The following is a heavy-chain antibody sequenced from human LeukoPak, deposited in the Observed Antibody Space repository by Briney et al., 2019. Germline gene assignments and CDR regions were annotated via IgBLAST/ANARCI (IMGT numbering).Heavy chain of an antibody. V-gene: IGHV1-46*01. J-gene: IGHJ6*03. Sequence: ASVTVSCKASGYTFTSYYMHWVRQAPAPGLEWMGIINPIGGSTSYAQKFQGRVTMTRDMSTSTVYMELSSLRSEDTAVYYCARDYYYGSGSYSAYYYMDVWGKGTTVTVSS. CDR2: INPIGGST. CDR3: ARDYYYGSGSYSAYYYMDV. CDR1: GYTFTSYY. D-gene: IGHD3-10*01.